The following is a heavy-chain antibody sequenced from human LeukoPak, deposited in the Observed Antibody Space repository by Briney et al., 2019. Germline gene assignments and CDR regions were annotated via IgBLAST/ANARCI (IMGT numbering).Heavy chain of an antibody. CDR3: ARVGKGYCSGGSCYYFDY. D-gene: IGHD2-15*01. V-gene: IGHV1-69*01. Sequence: GSSVKVSCKASGGTFSSYAISWVRQAPGQGLEWMGGIIPIFGTANYAQKFQGRVTITADESTSTAYMELSSLRSEDTAVYYCARVGKGYCSGGSCYYFDYWGQGTLATVSS. CDR1: GGTFSSYA. CDR2: IIPIFGTA. J-gene: IGHJ4*02.